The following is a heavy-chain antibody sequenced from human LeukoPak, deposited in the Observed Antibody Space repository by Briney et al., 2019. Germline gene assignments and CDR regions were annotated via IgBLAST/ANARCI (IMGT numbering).Heavy chain of an antibody. D-gene: IGHD6-13*01. V-gene: IGHV4-34*01. Sequence: PSETLSPTCALYRGSLRGYYWSWIRHPPGAGLEWIGETSHTGSTTTNPPLRSAVTISGETSKNQFSLKLCSVTAADTAVYYCASEAAGTSRGPYFDYWGQGSLVTVS. CDR3: ASEAAGTSRGPYFDY. CDR1: RGSLRGYY. CDR2: TSHTGST. J-gene: IGHJ4*02.